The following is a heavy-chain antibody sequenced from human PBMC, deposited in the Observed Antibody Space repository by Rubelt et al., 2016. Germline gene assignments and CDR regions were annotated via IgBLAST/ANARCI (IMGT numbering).Heavy chain of an antibody. D-gene: IGHD3-10*01. Sequence: QVQLQQWGAGLLKPSETLSLTCAVYGGSFSGYYWSWIRQPPGKGLEWIGEINHSGSTNYNPSLKSRVTISVDTSKNQFSLKLSSVTAADTAVYYCARDRENYAMDVWGQGTTVTVSS. V-gene: IGHV4-34*01. J-gene: IGHJ6*02. CDR3: ARDRENYAMDV. CDR1: GGSFSGYY. CDR2: INHSGST.